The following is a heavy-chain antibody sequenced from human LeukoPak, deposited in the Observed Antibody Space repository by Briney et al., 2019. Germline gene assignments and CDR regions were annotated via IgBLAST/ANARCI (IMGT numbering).Heavy chain of an antibody. CDR2: IWSDGSQT. CDR1: GFSFGGDA. D-gene: IGHD3-16*01. J-gene: IGHJ4*02. CDR3: AGAAGLGNYLIDY. Sequence: PGGSLRLSCAASGFSFGGDAIHWVRQAPGKGLEWVALIWSDGSQTKYAGSVKGRFTVSRDNSKNTAFLQMSGLTVEDTAVYYCAGAAGLGNYLIDYWGQGTLVTVSS. V-gene: IGHV3-33*01.